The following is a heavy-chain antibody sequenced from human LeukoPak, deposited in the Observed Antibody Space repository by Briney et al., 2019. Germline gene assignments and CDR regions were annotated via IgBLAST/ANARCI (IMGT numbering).Heavy chain of an antibody. D-gene: IGHD2-2*01. J-gene: IGHJ4*02. CDR3: AKDLGGSATTV. CDR1: GFTFEDHV. Sequence: PGRSLRLSCAASGFTFEDHVMHWVRQAPGKGLEWVSSISWSGDRMGYADAVKGRFTISRDNAKNSLFLQVNSLRVEDTALYYCAKDLGGSATTVWGQGTLVTVSS. V-gene: IGHV3-9*01. CDR2: ISWSGDRM.